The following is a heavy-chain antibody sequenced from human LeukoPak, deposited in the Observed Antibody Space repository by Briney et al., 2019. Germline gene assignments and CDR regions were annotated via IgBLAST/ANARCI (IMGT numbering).Heavy chain of an antibody. V-gene: IGHV4-38-2*01. J-gene: IGHJ4*02. Sequence: PSETLSLTCAVSGYSISSGYYWGWIRQPPGKGLEWIGSIYHSGSTYYNPSLKSRVTISVDTSKNQFSLKVTSVTAADAAVYYCARAWQWLPLDSWGQGTLVTVSP. CDR2: IYHSGST. D-gene: IGHD6-19*01. CDR3: ARAWQWLPLDS. CDR1: GYSISSGYY.